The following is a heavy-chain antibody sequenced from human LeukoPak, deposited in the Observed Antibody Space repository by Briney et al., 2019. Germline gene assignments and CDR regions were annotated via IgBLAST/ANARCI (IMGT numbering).Heavy chain of an antibody. Sequence: SETLSLTCSVSGGSIRSNSYYWSWIRQPPGKGLEWIGEINHSGSTNYNPSLKSRVTISVDTSKNQFSLKLSSVTAADTAVYYCAGNWFDPWGQGTLVTVSS. J-gene: IGHJ5*02. V-gene: IGHV4-39*07. CDR1: GGSIRSNSYY. CDR3: AGNWFDP. CDR2: INHSGST.